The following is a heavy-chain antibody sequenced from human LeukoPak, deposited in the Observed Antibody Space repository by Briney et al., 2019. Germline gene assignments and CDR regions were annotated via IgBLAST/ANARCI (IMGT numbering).Heavy chain of an antibody. V-gene: IGHV4-34*01. CDR1: GGSFSGYY. CDR2: INHRGNT. CDR3: ARARSKWFGELSVPWFFDY. J-gene: IGHJ4*02. Sequence: SETLSLICAVYGGSFSGYYWTWIRQPPGKGLEWIGEINHRGNTNYNPSLKSRVSISVDTSKNQFSLKLSSVTAADTAVYSCARARSKWFGELSVPWFFDYWGQGGLVSVSS. D-gene: IGHD3-10*01.